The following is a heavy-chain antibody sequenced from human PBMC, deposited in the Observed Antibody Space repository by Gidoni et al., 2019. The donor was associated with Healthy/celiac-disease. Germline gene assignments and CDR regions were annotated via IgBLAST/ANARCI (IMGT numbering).Heavy chain of an antibody. CDR3: AGPGIY. CDR1: GFTFDDYA. D-gene: IGHD2-2*01. J-gene: IGHJ4*02. CDR2: ISWNSGSI. V-gene: IGHV3-9*01. Sequence: EVQLVESGGGLVQPGRSLRLSCAASGFTFDDYAMHWVRQAPGKGLEWVSGISWNSGSIGYADSVKGRFTISRDNAKNSLYLQMNSLRAEDTALYYCAGPGIYWGQGTLVTVSS.